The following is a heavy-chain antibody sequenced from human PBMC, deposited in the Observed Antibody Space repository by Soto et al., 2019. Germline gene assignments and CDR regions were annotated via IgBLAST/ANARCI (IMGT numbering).Heavy chain of an antibody. D-gene: IGHD3-22*01. CDR3: ARDTDSSGYYYGDAFDI. V-gene: IGHV3-33*01. CDR1: GFTFSSYG. Sequence: QVQLVESGGGVVQPGRSLRLSCAASGFTFSSYGMHWVRQAPGKGLEWVAVIWYDGSNKYYADSVKGRFTISRDNSKNTLYLQMNRLRADDTAVYYCARDTDSSGYYYGDAFDIWGQGTMVTVSS. CDR2: IWYDGSNK. J-gene: IGHJ3*02.